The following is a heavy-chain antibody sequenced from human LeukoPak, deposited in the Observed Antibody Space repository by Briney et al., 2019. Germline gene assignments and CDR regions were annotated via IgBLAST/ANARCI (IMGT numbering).Heavy chain of an antibody. CDR3: TSCYTITGTPGPVNWFDP. J-gene: IGHJ5*02. V-gene: IGHV1-69-2*01. Sequence: ASVKISCKVSGYTFTDYYMHWVQQAPGKGLEWMGLVDPEDGETIYAEKFQGRVTITADTSTDTAYMELSSLRSEDTVVYYCTSCYTITGTPGPVNWFDPWGQGTLVTVSS. D-gene: IGHD2-2*02. CDR2: VDPEDGET. CDR1: GYTFTDYY.